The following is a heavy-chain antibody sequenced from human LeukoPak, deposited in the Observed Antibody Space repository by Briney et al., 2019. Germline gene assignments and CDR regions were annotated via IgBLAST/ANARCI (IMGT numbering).Heavy chain of an antibody. V-gene: IGHV1-18*01. CDR1: GYTFTSYG. Sequence: GASVKVSCKAAGYTFTSYGISWVRQAPGQRLEWMGWISGYNGNTHCAQKLQGRVTMTTDTSTSTAYMELRSLRSDDTAVYYCARDGHRMYYYGSSDYRFDYWGQGTLVTVSS. CDR2: ISGYNGNT. J-gene: IGHJ4*02. D-gene: IGHD3-22*01. CDR3: ARDGHRMYYYGSSDYRFDY.